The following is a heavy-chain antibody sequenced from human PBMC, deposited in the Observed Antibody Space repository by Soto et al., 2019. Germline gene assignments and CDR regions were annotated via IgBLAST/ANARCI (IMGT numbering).Heavy chain of an antibody. CDR3: ARLPPYGNYYYYGMDV. D-gene: IGHD3-10*01. V-gene: IGHV1-69*13. J-gene: IGHJ6*02. Sequence: EASVKVSCKASGGTFSSYAISWVRQAPGQGLEWMGGIIPIFGTANYAQKFQGRVTITADESTSTAYMELSSLRSEDTAVYYCARLPPYGNYYYYGMDVWGQGTTVTVSS. CDR1: GGTFSSYA. CDR2: IIPIFGTA.